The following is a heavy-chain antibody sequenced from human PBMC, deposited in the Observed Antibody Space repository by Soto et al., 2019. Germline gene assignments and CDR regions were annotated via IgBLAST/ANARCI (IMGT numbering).Heavy chain of an antibody. CDR1: GFTFRIYG. D-gene: IGHD3-3*01. CDR2: LWPDGSHE. J-gene: IGHJ4*02. V-gene: IGHV3-33*01. CDR3: ARATLEWLLVFNV. Sequence: QVELVESGGGVVQPGRSMRLSCEASGFTFRIYGMSCVRQATGTGLELVAVLWPDGSHETYADSVKGQFTISRDNSKNTVFLQINSLRAEDTSVYYSARATLEWLLVFNVWGQGTQVTVSS.